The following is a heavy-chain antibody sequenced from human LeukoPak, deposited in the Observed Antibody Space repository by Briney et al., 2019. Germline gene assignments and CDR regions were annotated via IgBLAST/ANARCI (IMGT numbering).Heavy chain of an antibody. CDR2: INPSGGST. D-gene: IGHD5-24*01. V-gene: IGHV1-46*01. Sequence: ASVKVSCKASGYTFTSYYMHWVRQAPGQGLEWMGIINPSGGSTSYAQRFQGRVTMTRDTSMSAVYMELSRLTSDDTAIYFCARKIEVNTIGRFDYWGQGTLVTVSS. CDR3: ARKIEVNTIGRFDY. J-gene: IGHJ4*02. CDR1: GYTFTSYY.